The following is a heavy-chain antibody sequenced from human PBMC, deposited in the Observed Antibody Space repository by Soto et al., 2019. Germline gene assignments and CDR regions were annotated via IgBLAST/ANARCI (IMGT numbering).Heavy chain of an antibody. CDR2: IYYSGST. V-gene: IGHV4-59*08. J-gene: IGHJ4*02. D-gene: IGHD6-13*01. Sequence: TSETLSLTCTVSGGSISSYYWSWIRQPPGKGPEWIGYIYYSGSTNYNPSLKSRVTISVDTSKNQFSLKLSSVTAADTAVYYCARRIAARGGYFDYWGQGTLVTVSS. CDR1: GGSISSYY. CDR3: ARRIAARGGYFDY.